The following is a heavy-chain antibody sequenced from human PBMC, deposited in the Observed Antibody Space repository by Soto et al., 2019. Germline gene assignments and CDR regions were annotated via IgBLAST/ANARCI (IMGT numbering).Heavy chain of an antibody. V-gene: IGHV4-59*01. CDR3: ARDLNYGDYEFGY. CDR1: GGSISSYY. J-gene: IGHJ4*02. D-gene: IGHD4-17*01. CDR2: IYYSGST. Sequence: SETLSLTCTVSGGSISSYYWSWIRQPPGKGLEWIGYIYYSGSTNYNPSLKSRVTISVDTSKNQFSLKLSSVTAADTAVYYCARDLNYGDYEFGYWGQGTLVTVSS.